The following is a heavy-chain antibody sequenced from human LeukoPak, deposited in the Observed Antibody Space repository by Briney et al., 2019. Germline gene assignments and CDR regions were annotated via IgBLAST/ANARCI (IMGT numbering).Heavy chain of an antibody. V-gene: IGHV1-2*02. CDR1: GYTFIGYY. CDR2: INPNSGDT. J-gene: IGHJ4*02. CDR3: ARPEVGGYNWNSDVSAFDY. D-gene: IGHD1-7*01. Sequence: ASVKVSCKASGYTFIGYYMNWVRQAPGQGLEWMGWINPNSGDTNYAQKFQGRVTMTRDTSISTAYMELSRLRYDDTAVYYCARPEVGGYNWNSDVSAFDYWGQGTLVTVSS.